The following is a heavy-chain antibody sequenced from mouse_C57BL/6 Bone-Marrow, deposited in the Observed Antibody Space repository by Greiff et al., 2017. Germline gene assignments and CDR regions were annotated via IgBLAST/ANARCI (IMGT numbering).Heavy chain of an antibody. J-gene: IGHJ3*01. CDR2: IDPENGDT. V-gene: IGHV14-4*01. D-gene: IGHD1-1*01. CDR3: TTDYGSSYPAWFAY. CDR1: GFNIKDDY. Sequence: EVQLVESGAELVRPGASVKLSCTASGFNIKDDYMHWVKQRPEQGLEWIGWIDPENGDTEYASKFQGKATITSDTSSNTAYLQLSSLTSEDTAVYYCTTDYGSSYPAWFAYWGQGTLVTVSA.